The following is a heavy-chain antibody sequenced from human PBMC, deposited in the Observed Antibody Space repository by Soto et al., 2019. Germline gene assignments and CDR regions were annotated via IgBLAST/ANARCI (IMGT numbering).Heavy chain of an antibody. CDR1: GFTFSSYG. CDR3: AKDHNYYDSSGPKLTYYYYGMDV. CDR2: ISYDGSEK. Sequence: PGGSLRLSCAASGFTFSSYGMHWVRQAPGKGLEWVAVISYDGSEKYYTDSVKGRFTISRDNSKSTLFLQMNSLRAEDTAVYYCAKDHNYYDSSGPKLTYYYYGMDVWGQGTTVTVS. J-gene: IGHJ6*02. D-gene: IGHD3-22*01. V-gene: IGHV3-30*18.